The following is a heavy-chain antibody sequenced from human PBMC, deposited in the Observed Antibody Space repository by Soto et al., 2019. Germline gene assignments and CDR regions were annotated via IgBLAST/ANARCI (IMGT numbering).Heavy chain of an antibody. V-gene: IGHV3-48*02. CDR2: ISSSGSTT. CDR1: GFTFSSYS. D-gene: IGHD6-19*01. Sequence: PGGSLRLSCEGSGFTFSSYSMSWVRQSPGKGLQWVAYISSSGSTTYYGDSVKGRFSISRDNTKDSVFLQMNRLRDEDTSVYFCARAVAGTVYDYWGQVALVTVSS. J-gene: IGHJ4*02. CDR3: ARAVAGTVYDY.